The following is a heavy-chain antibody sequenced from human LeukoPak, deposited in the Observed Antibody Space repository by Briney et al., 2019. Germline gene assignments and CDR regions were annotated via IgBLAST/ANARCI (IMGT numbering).Heavy chain of an antibody. J-gene: IGHJ5*02. D-gene: IGHD6-13*01. CDR2: ISWNSGSI. CDR3: AKDSSSWPKNWFDP. CDR1: GFTFDDYA. Sequence: GRSLRLSCAASGFTFDDYAMHWVRQAPGKGLEWVSGISWNSGSIGYADSVKGRFTISRDNAKNSLYLQMNSLRAVDTALYYCAKDSSSWPKNWFDPWGQGTLVTVSS. V-gene: IGHV3-9*01.